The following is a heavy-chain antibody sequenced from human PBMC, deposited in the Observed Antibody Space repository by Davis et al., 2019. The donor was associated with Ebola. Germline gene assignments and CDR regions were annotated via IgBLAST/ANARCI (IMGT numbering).Heavy chain of an antibody. V-gene: IGHV1-18*01. CDR1: GGTFSSYA. CDR3: ARDMGMVQEANWFDP. D-gene: IGHD3-10*01. Sequence: ASVKVSCKASGGTFSSYAISWVRQAPGQGLEWMGWISAYNGNTNYTQKLQGRVTMTTDTSTSTAYMELRSLRSDDTAVYYCARDMGMVQEANWFDPWGQGTLVTVSS. J-gene: IGHJ5*02. CDR2: ISAYNGNT.